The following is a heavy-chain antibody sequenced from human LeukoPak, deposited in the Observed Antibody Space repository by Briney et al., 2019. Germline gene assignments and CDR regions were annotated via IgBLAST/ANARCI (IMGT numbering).Heavy chain of an antibody. CDR1: GFAFSDHY. Sequence: PGGSLRLSCAASGFAFSDHYMNWIRQAPGKGLERVSYITSSGSTIYYAASVKGRFTISRGNAQNSLYLQMNSLRAEDTAVYYCARDSRAQYSDYPRHFDYWGQGTLVTVSS. V-gene: IGHV3-11*01. CDR2: ITSSGSTI. D-gene: IGHD4-11*01. CDR3: ARDSRAQYSDYPRHFDY. J-gene: IGHJ4*02.